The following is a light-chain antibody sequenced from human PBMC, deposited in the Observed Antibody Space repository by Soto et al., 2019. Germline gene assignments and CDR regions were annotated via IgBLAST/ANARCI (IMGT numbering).Light chain of an antibody. V-gene: IGLV1-40*01. CDR1: SSHIGAGYD. CDR3: QSYDSSLSAYV. J-gene: IGLJ1*01. Sequence: QSVLTQSPSVSGAPGQRVTISCTGSSSHIGAGYDVHWYQHLPGTAPKLLIFGITNRPSGVPDRFSGSKSGTSASLAITGLQAEDEADYYCQSYDSSLSAYVFGTGTKVTVL. CDR2: GIT.